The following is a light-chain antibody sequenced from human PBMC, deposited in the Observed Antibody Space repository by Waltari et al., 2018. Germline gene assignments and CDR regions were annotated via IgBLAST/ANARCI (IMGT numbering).Light chain of an antibody. V-gene: IGLV1-40*01. CDR3: QSYDTKVGVV. J-gene: IGLJ2*01. CDR1: WSTTGSGVC. Sequence: QSVLTPPPSVSGAPGQRVTISCPGSWSTTGSGVCVHWYQQLQGKAPTPTVHGVNTRPPGVPDRFFGSKSGTSASLAIPGLQPEDEADYYCQSYDTKVGVVFGGGSKLTVL. CDR2: GVN.